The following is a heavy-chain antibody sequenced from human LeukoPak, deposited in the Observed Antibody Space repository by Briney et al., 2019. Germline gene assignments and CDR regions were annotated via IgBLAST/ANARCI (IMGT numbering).Heavy chain of an antibody. Sequence: PSEILSLTCAVYGESFSGYYWSWIRQPPGKGLEWIGEINHSGSTNYNPSLKSRVTISVGTSKNQFSLKLNSVTAADTAVYYCARRCSGDSCYPSRFDYWGQGTLVTVSS. CDR1: GESFSGYY. CDR3: ARRCSGDSCYPSRFDY. V-gene: IGHV4-34*01. CDR2: INHSGST. J-gene: IGHJ4*02. D-gene: IGHD2-15*01.